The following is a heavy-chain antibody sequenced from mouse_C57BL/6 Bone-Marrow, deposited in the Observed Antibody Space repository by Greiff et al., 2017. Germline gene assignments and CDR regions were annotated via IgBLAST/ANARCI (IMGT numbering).Heavy chain of an antibody. Sequence: QVQLQQPGAELVKPGASVKLSCKASGYTFTSYWMQWVKQRPGQGLEWIGEIDPSDSYTNYNQKFKGKATVTVDTSSSTAYMQLSSLTSEDSAVYYCARSGWAYAMDYWGQGTSVTGSS. V-gene: IGHV1-50*01. CDR3: ARSGWAYAMDY. CDR1: GYTFTSYW. J-gene: IGHJ4*01. CDR2: IDPSDSYT. D-gene: IGHD2-3*01.